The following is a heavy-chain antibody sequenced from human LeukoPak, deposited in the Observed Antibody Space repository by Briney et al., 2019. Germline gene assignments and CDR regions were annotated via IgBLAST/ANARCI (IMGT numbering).Heavy chain of an antibody. CDR2: INPSGGST. CDR1: GYTFTTYF. J-gene: IGHJ4*02. Sequence: ASVKVSCKASGYTFTTYFIHWVRQAPGQGLEWMGIINPSGGSTSYAQKFQGRITMTRDTSTSTVYMELSSLRSEDTAVYYCARVTGYMIEDYFDYWGQGTLVTVSS. CDR3: ARVTGYMIEDYFDY. V-gene: IGHV1-46*01. D-gene: IGHD3-22*01.